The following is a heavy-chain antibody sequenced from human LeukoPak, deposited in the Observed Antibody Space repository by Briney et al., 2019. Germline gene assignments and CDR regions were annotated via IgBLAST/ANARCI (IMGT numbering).Heavy chain of an antibody. D-gene: IGHD3-22*01. J-gene: IGHJ4*02. V-gene: IGHV4-34*01. Sequence: GSLRLSCAASGFTFSSYWMSWVRQAPGKGLEWIGEINHSGSTNYNPSLKSRVTISVDTSKNQFSLKLSSVTAADTAVYYCARGLYDSSGYYYWAGWYFDYWGQGTLVTVSS. CDR2: INHSGST. CDR3: ARGLYDSSGYYYWAGWYFDY. CDR1: GFTFSSYW.